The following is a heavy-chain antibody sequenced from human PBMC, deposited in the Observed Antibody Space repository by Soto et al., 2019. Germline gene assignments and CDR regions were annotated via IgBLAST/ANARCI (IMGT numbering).Heavy chain of an antibody. CDR2: INHSGSA. V-gene: IGHV4-34*01. CDR1: GEYFSDLI. Sequence: PSETLSLTSAVYGEYFSDLIWTWLRPPPGKGLQWIGQINHSGSASYNPSLKSRVTISVHTSNSQFSLQLSSVTAADRAVYYCARGLIRGRPYPGGGYYFASWGQGTPVPGSS. CDR3: ARGLIRGRPYPGGGYYFAS. J-gene: IGHJ4*02. D-gene: IGHD2-2*02.